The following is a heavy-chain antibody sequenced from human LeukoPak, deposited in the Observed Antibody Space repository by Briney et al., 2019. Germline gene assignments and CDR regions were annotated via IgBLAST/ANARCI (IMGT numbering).Heavy chain of an antibody. J-gene: IGHJ3*02. CDR1: GGSISTYY. V-gene: IGHV4-4*07. CDR2: IYTDGST. Sequence: PSETLSLTCTVSGGSISTYYWTWIRQSAGKGLEWIGRIYTDGSTSYNPSLGSRVTISVDNSKNQFSLKLSSVTAADTAVYYCARPYRVGGSFPFDIWGQGTMVTVSS. CDR3: ARPYRVGGSFPFDI. D-gene: IGHD3-16*02.